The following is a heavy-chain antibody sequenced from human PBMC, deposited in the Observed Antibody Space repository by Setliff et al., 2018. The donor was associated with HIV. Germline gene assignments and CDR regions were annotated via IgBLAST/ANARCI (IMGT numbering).Heavy chain of an antibody. CDR1: GDSISGYY. V-gene: IGHV4-59*12. J-gene: IGHJ6*03. D-gene: IGHD5-18*01. CDR3: ARDGYTNGYGYYYFYMDV. CDR2: IYETGST. Sequence: SETLSLTWTVSGDSISGYYWSWIRQSPGKGLEWIGFIYETGSTYYNPSLKSRVSISIDTSKNQFSLKLSSVTAADTAVYFCARDGYTNGYGYYYFYMDVWGKGTTVTVSS.